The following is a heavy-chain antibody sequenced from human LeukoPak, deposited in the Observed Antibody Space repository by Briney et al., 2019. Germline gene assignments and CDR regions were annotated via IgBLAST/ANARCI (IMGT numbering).Heavy chain of an antibody. J-gene: IGHJ4*02. Sequence: ASVKVSCKVSGYTFTNYYMHWVRQAPGQGLEWMGIINPSGGSTSYAQKFQDRVTVTRDTSTSTVYMELSSLRPEDTAVYYCARDFSPKTRYESSGYYCDNWGQGTLVTVSS. CDR2: INPSGGST. CDR3: ARDFSPKTRYESSGYYCDN. CDR1: GYTFTNYY. D-gene: IGHD3-22*01. V-gene: IGHV1-46*01.